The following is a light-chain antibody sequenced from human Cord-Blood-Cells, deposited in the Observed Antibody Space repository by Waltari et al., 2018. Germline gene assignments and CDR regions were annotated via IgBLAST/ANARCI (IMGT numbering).Light chain of an antibody. CDR3: QQYYSYPLT. Sequence: AIRMTQSPSSFSASTGDRVTITCRASQGISSYLAWYQQKPGKAPKLLIYAASTLQSGVPXRFSGSXSGTDFTLTISCLQSEDFATYYCQQYYSYPLTFGGGTKVEIK. CDR1: QGISSY. V-gene: IGKV1-8*01. CDR2: AAS. J-gene: IGKJ4*01.